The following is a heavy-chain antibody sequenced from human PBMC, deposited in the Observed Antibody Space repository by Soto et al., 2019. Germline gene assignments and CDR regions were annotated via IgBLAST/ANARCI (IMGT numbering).Heavy chain of an antibody. CDR2: ISGSNGNT. Sequence: QVQLVQTGAEVKKPGASVKVSCKASGYTFTSHGVSWVRQAPGPGLEWMGWISGSNGNTKYAQSFQGRVTLTTDTSTSTAYMELRRMNSDDTAVYYCARAPVDCSSSSCSEDYWGQGTLVTGSS. CDR1: GYTFTSHG. D-gene: IGHD2-2*01. V-gene: IGHV1-18*04. CDR3: ARAPVDCSSSSCSEDY. J-gene: IGHJ4*02.